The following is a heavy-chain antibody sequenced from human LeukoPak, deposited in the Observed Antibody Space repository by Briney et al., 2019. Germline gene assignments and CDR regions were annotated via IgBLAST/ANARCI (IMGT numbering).Heavy chain of an antibody. CDR3: AKEKVRYFDT. CDR1: GFTLSSYW. J-gene: IGHJ4*02. D-gene: IGHD3-9*01. CDR2: IKQDGSEK. V-gene: IGHV3-7*03. Sequence: GGSLRLSCAASGFTLSSYWMSWVRQAPGKGLEWVANIKQDGSEKYYVDSVKGRFTISRDNSKNSLYLQMNSLRTEDTALYYCAKEKVRYFDTWGQGTLVTVSS.